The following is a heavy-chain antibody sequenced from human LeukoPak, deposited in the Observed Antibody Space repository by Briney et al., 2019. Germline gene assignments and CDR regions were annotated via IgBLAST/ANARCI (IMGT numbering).Heavy chain of an antibody. V-gene: IGHV3-20*04. CDR2: INWNGGST. CDR1: GFTFDDYG. Sequence: PGGSLRLACAASGFTFDDYGMSWVRQGPGMGLERVSGINWNGGSTAYADSVKGRFAISRDNAQNSLYLQMNSLRAEDTALYYFVSQYSRGWYYFDYWGQGTLVTVSS. CDR3: VSQYSRGWYYFDY. D-gene: IGHD6-19*01. J-gene: IGHJ4*02.